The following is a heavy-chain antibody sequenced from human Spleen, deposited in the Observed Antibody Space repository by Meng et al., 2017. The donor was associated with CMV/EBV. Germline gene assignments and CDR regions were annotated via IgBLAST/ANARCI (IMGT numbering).Heavy chain of an antibody. CDR1: GYTFTGYY. CDR2: INPNSGGT. CDR3: ARDWRYCSSTSCYLFDY. Sequence: ASVKVSCKASGYTFTGYYMHWVRQAPGQGLEWMGWINPNSGGTNYAQKFQGRVTMTRDTSISTAYMELSRLRSDDTAVYYCARDWRYCSSTSCYLFDYWGQGTLVTVSS. J-gene: IGHJ4*02. V-gene: IGHV1-2*02. D-gene: IGHD2-2*01.